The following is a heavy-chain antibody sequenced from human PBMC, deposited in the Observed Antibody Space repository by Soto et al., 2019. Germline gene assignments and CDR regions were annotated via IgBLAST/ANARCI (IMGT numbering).Heavy chain of an antibody. CDR1: GGSISSGDYY. J-gene: IGHJ4*02. D-gene: IGHD3-10*01. V-gene: IGHV4-30-4*01. Sequence: SETLSLTCTVSGGSISSGDYYWSWIRQPPGKGLEWIGHIYYSGRTYYKPSLKSRVTISLDTSKNQFSLKLTPVTAADTAVYYCARVGFTYGTASVWGQGTLVPVSS. CDR3: ARVGFTYGTASV. CDR2: IYYSGRT.